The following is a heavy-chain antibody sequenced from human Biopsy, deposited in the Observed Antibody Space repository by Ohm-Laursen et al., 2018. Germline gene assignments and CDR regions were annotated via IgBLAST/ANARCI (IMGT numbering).Heavy chain of an antibody. CDR3: ARDRGYYSDRTVPGYFDL. V-gene: IGHV4-59*01. D-gene: IGHD3-22*01. J-gene: IGHJ2*01. Sequence: SGTLSLTCTVSGDSISSYYWSWIRQPPGKGLEWIGYGYYTGSTDYNPSLQSRVTISVDTSKNHFSLRLRSVTPADTAIYCARDRGYYSDRTVPGYFDLWGRGTLVTVSS. CDR1: GDSISSYY. CDR2: GYYTGST.